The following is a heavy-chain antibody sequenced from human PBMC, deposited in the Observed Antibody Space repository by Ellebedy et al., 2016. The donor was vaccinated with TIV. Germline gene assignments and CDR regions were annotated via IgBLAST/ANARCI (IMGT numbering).Heavy chain of an antibody. Sequence: ASVKVSXXASGYTFTSYGISWVRQAPGQGLEWMGWISAYNGNTNYAQKLQGRVTMTTDTSTSTAYMELRSLRSDDTAVYYCARAYYDFWSGPLGEYNWFNPWGQGTLVTVSS. CDR1: GYTFTSYG. D-gene: IGHD3-3*01. CDR3: ARAYYDFWSGPLGEYNWFNP. CDR2: ISAYNGNT. J-gene: IGHJ5*02. V-gene: IGHV1-18*01.